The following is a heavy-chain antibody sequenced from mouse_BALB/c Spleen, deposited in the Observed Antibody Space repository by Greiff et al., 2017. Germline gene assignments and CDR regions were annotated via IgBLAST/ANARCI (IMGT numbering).Heavy chain of an antibody. CDR2: ISSGGSYT. Sequence: EVKLMESGGGLVKPGGSLKLSCAASGFTFSSYAMSWVRQTPEKRLEWVATISSGGSYTYYPDSVKGRFTISRDNAKNTLYLQMSSLRSEDTAMYYCAREGKAWFAYWGQGTLVTVSA. CDR3: AREGKAWFAY. J-gene: IGHJ3*01. V-gene: IGHV5-9-3*01. CDR1: GFTFSSYA.